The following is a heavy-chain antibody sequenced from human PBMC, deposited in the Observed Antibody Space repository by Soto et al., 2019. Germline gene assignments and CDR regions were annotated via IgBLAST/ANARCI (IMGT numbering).Heavy chain of an antibody. Sequence: EVQLLESGGGLVQPGGSLRLSCAASGFTFSSYAMSWVRQAPGKGLEWVSAISGSGGSTYYADSVKGRFTISSVNSKTSRLMRVNCVTAEDTAVYYCAGGSPGSGWAEGGDYWGQGHLVTVSS. CDR3: AGGSPGSGWAEGGDY. V-gene: IGHV3-23*01. D-gene: IGHD6-19*01. CDR1: GFTFSSYA. CDR2: ISGSGGST. J-gene: IGHJ4*02.